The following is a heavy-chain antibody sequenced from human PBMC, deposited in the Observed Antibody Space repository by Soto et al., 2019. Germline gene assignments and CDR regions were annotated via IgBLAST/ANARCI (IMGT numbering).Heavy chain of an antibody. CDR2: ISPGGDNI. Sequence: QVQLVESGGGLVNPGGSLRLSCAASGFSFSLRYMSWIRQAPGRGLEWVSYISPGGDNIHYADFVKGRFTISRDNPKGSLYLQMNSLRVEDTAVYYCVTETQWYFDDWGQGTLVTVSS. D-gene: IGHD2-8*01. V-gene: IGHV3-11*01. J-gene: IGHJ4*02. CDR1: GFSFSLRY. CDR3: VTETQWYFDD.